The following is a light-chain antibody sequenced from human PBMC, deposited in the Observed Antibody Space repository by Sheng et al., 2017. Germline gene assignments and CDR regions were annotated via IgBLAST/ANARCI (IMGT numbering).Light chain of an antibody. CDR1: SSDVGSYNL. CDR3: CSYASSVSYV. J-gene: IGLJ1*01. CDR2: EGS. Sequence: QSALTQPASVSGSPGQSITISCAGTSSDVGSYNLVSWYQQYPGKAPKLMIYEGSKRPSGVSNRFSGSKSGNTASLTISGLQAEDEADYYCCSYASSVSYVFGTGTKVTAL. V-gene: IGLV2-23*01.